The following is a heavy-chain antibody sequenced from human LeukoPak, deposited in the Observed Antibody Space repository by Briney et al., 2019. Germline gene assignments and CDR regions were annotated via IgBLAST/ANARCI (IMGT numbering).Heavy chain of an antibody. J-gene: IGHJ4*02. Sequence: TGGSLRLSCVASGFTFSTYWMSWVRQAPGKGPEWVANLKQDGSVKHYVDSVKGRFTISRDNAKNSLYLQMTNLRAEDTAVYYCATSADSPGNSWGQGTLITVSS. D-gene: IGHD4-23*01. V-gene: IGHV3-7*01. CDR3: ATSADSPGNS. CDR2: LKQDGSVK. CDR1: GFTFSTYW.